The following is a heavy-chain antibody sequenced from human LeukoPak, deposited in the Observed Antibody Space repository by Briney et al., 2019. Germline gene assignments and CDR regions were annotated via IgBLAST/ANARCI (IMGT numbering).Heavy chain of an antibody. CDR1: GGFISGSGYY. CDR2: IYYTGST. J-gene: IGHJ4*02. Sequence: SETLSLTCSVSGGFISGSGYYWAWIRQPPGKGLEWIGSIYYTGSTHYNSSLKSRVTMSVDTSKNQFSLKLSSVTAADTAVYYCASPLGGFDNWGQGTLVTVSS. CDR3: ASPLGGFDN. V-gene: IGHV4-39*01. D-gene: IGHD3-16*01.